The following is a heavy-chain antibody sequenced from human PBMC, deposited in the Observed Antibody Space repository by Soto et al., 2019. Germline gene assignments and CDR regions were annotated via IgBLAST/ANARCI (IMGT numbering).Heavy chain of an antibody. D-gene: IGHD6-19*01. CDR3: ARVRALAADGMDV. J-gene: IGHJ6*02. CDR2: IWYDGSNK. CDR1: GFTFSSYG. Sequence: PGGSLRLSCAASGFTFSSYGMHWVRQAPGKGLEWVAVIWYDGSNKYYADSVKGRFTISRDNAKNSLYLQMNSLRADDTAVYYCARVRALAADGMDVWGQGTTVTVSS. V-gene: IGHV3-33*01.